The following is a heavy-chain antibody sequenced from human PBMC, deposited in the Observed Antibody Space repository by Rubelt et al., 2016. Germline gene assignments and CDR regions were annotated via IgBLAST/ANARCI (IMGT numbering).Heavy chain of an antibody. Sequence: QVQLVQSGAEVKKPGASVKVSCKASGYTFTSYGISWVRQAPGQGLEWMGWISAYNGNTNYAERLQGRVTMTTDTATSTAYMELSSLRSEDTAVYDCARGIAAAGCVWFDPWGQGTLVTVSS. CDR3: ARGIAAAGCVWFDP. CDR2: ISAYNGNT. J-gene: IGHJ5*02. V-gene: IGHV1-18*01. D-gene: IGHD6-13*01. CDR1: GYTFTSYG.